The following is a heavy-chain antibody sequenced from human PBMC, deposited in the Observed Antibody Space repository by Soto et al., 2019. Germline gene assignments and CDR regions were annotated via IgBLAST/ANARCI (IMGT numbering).Heavy chain of an antibody. V-gene: IGHV3-30*18. D-gene: IGHD3-10*01. CDR3: AKDQRRVLWFGELLNY. CDR2: ISYDGSNK. J-gene: IGHJ4*02. CDR1: GFTFSSYG. Sequence: QVQLVESGGGVVQPGRSLRLSCAASGFTFSSYGMHWVRQAPGKGLEWVAVISYDGSNKYYADSVKGRFTSSRDNSKNTLYLQMNSLRAEDTSVYYCAKDQRRVLWFGELLNYWGQGPLVTVSS.